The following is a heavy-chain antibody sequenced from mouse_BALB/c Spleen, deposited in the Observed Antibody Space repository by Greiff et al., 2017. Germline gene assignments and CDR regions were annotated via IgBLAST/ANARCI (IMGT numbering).Heavy chain of an antibody. Sequence: LVESGPGLVAPSQSLSITCTVSGFSLTSYDISWIRQPPGKGLEWLGVIWTGGGTNYNSAFMSRLSISKDNSKSQVFLKMNSLQTDDTAIYYSVRDRGYDDAMDYWGQGTSVTVSS. CDR1: GFSLTSYD. CDR2: IWTGGGT. V-gene: IGHV2-9-2*01. J-gene: IGHJ4*01. CDR3: VRDRGYDDAMDY. D-gene: IGHD2-14*01.